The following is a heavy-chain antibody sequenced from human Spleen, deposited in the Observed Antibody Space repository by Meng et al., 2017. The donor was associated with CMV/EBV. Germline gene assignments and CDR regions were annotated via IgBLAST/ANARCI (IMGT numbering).Heavy chain of an antibody. D-gene: IGHD4-11*01. J-gene: IGHJ4*02. Sequence: GESLKISCAASGFIFSNFEMNWVRQAPGKGLEWVSYISSRGTTMYYADSVKGRFTISRDNAKNSLFLQMSSLRAEDTAVYYCTGQGSDYSSDFAYWGQGTLVTVSS. CDR2: ISSRGTTM. V-gene: IGHV3-48*03. CDR1: GFIFSNFE. CDR3: TGQGSDYSSDFAY.